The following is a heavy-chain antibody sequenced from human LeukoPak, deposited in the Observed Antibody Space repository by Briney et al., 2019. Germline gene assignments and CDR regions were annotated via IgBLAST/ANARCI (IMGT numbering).Heavy chain of an antibody. CDR2: IYHSGST. CDR3: ASSNAYNWFDP. J-gene: IGHJ5*02. Sequence: SETLSLTCAVSGGSISSSNWWSWVRQPPGQGLEWIGEIYHSGSTNYSPSLKSRVTISVDKSKNQFSLKLSSVTAADTAVYYCASSNAYNWFDPWGQGTLVTVSS. CDR1: GGSISSSNW. V-gene: IGHV4-4*02.